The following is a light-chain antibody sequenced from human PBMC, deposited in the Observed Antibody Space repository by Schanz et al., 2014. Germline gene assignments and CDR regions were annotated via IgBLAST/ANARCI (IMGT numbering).Light chain of an antibody. Sequence: MTQSPATLSVSPGERATLSCRASQSVSSNLAWYQQKPGKVPRLLIYAASTLQSGVPSRFSGSGSGTYFTLTISSLQPEDVATYYCQKYDGAPWTFGQGTKVEIK. CDR3: QKYDGAPWT. V-gene: IGKV1-27*01. CDR1: QSVSSN. J-gene: IGKJ1*01. CDR2: AAS.